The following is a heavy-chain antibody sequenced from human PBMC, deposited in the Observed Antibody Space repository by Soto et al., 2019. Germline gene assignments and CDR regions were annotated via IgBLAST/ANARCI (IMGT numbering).Heavy chain of an antibody. Sequence: PSEILSLTCTVSGGSVSRGSYYWSWIRQPPGKGLEWIGYIYYSGSTNYNPSLKSRVTISVDMTKNQFSLTLSSVTAAGAAVYYCARDFSGPDDYWGQGTLVTVSS. J-gene: IGHJ4*02. CDR3: ARDFSGPDDY. D-gene: IGHD3-10*01. CDR2: IYYSGST. V-gene: IGHV4-61*01. CDR1: GGSVSRGSYY.